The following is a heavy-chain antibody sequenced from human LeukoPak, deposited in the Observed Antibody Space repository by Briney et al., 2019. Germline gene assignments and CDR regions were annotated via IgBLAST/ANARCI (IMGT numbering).Heavy chain of an antibody. CDR2: MNPNSGNT. V-gene: IGHV1-8*01. CDR1: GYTFTSYD. CDR3: AWGGKIVEEPDGDSYHYYMDV. Sequence: ASVKVSCKASGYTFTSYDINWVRQATGQGLEWMGWMNPNSGNTGYAQKFQGRVTMTRNTSISTAYMELRSLKYDDTAVYYCAWGGKIVEEPDGDSYHYYMDVWGTGTTVTV. D-gene: IGHD2-2*01. J-gene: IGHJ6*03.